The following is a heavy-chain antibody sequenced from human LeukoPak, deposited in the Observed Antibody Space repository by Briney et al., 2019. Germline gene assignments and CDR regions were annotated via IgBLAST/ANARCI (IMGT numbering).Heavy chain of an antibody. D-gene: IGHD1-26*01. CDR1: GFTFTSSA. Sequence: SVKVSCKASGFTFTSSAISWVRQAPGQGLEWMGRIIPILGIANYAQKFQGRVTITADKSTSTAYMELSSLRSEDTAVYYCARGARWELYGWFDPWGQGTLVTVSS. CDR3: ARGARWELYGWFDP. V-gene: IGHV1-69*04. J-gene: IGHJ5*02. CDR2: IIPILGIA.